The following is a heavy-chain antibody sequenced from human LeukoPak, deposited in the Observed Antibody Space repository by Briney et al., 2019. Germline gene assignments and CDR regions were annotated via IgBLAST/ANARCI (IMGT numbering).Heavy chain of an antibody. CDR1: GCSISSYY. D-gene: IGHD6-13*01. V-gene: IGHV4-4*09. CDR2: IYTSGST. J-gene: IGHJ4*02. Sequence: SETLSLTCTVSGCSISSYYWSWIRQPPGKGLEWIGYIYTSGSTNYNPSLTSRVTISVDTSKNQFSLKLSSVTAADTAVYYCARHYTAAAGPYFDYWGQGTLVTVSS. CDR3: ARHYTAAAGPYFDY.